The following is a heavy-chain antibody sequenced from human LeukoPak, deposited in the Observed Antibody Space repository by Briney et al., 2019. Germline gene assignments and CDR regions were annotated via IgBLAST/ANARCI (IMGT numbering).Heavy chain of an antibody. V-gene: IGHV3-74*01. CDR2: IKSDGSST. CDR3: ARGGETSNWYPGYFDY. D-gene: IGHD6-13*01. J-gene: IGHJ4*02. CDR1: GFTFSNHW. Sequence: GGSLRLSCAASGFTFSNHWMHWVRQAPGKGPVWVSRIKSDGSSTRFADSVQGRFTISRANGKNTLYLQMNRLRAEDTAVYYCARGGETSNWYPGYFDYWGQGALVTVSS.